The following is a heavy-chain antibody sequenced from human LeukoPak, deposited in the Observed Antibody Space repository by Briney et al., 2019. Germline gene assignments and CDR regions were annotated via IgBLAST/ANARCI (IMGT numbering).Heavy chain of an antibody. CDR1: GFSFSRYG. D-gene: IGHD5-12*01. V-gene: IGHV3-33*01. CDR3: ASHGGL. J-gene: IGHJ4*02. CDR2: IWYDGSNK. Sequence: PGGSLTLSCAASGFSFSRYGMHWVSQAPGKGLEWVAVIWYDGSNKNYADSVKGRFTISRDNSKNMLYLQMNSLRVEDTALYYCASHGGLWGQGTLVTVSS.